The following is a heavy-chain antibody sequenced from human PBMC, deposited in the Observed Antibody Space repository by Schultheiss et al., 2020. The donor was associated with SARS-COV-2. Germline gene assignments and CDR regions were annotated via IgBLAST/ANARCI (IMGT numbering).Heavy chain of an antibody. Sequence: GGSLRLSCAASGFTFSSYEMNWVRQAPGKGLEWIGRIKSKTDGGTTDYAAPVKGRFTISRDDSKNTLYLQMNSLKTEDTAVYYCTTNRLITMMDYWGQGTLVTVSS. V-gene: IGHV3-15*01. CDR1: GFTFSSYE. CDR2: IKSKTDGGTT. CDR3: TTNRLITMMDY. D-gene: IGHD3-22*01. J-gene: IGHJ4*02.